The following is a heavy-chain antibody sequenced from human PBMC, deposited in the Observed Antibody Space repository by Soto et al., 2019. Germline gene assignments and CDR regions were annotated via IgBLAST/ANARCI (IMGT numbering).Heavy chain of an antibody. D-gene: IGHD3-16*01. V-gene: IGHV4-59*01. Sequence: SETLSLTCTVSGGSISSYYWSWIRQPPGKGLEWVGYIYYSGSTNYNPSLTSRVTISVDTSKNQFSLKLSSVSAADTAVYYCACDGGSANGYFYYGMDVCAQGITVTFSS. CDR3: ACDGGSANGYFYYGMDV. J-gene: IGHJ6*01. CDR2: IYYSGST. CDR1: GGSISSYY.